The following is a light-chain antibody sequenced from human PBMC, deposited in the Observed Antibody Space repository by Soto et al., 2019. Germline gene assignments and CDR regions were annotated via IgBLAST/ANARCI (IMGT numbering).Light chain of an antibody. V-gene: IGLV2-23*01. CDR3: CSYAGSSTTHVV. J-gene: IGLJ2*01. Sequence: QSALTQPASVSGSPGQSITISCTGTSSDVGSYNLVSWYQQHPGKAPKLMIYEGSKRPSGVSNRFSGSKSGNTASLTISGLQAEAEAEYDCCSYAGSSTTHVVFGGGTKLTVL. CDR2: EGS. CDR1: SSDVGSYNL.